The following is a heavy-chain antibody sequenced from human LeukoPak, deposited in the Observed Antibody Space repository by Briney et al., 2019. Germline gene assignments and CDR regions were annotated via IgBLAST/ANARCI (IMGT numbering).Heavy chain of an antibody. CDR3: ARDGDDSGHDY. V-gene: IGHV3-21*01. D-gene: IGHD3-22*01. Sequence: PGGSLRLSCAASGFTFSSYSMNWVRQAPGEGLEWVSSISISSSYIYYADSVKGRFTISRDNAKNSLYLQMNSLRAEDTAVYYCARDGDDSGHDYWGQGTLVTVSS. CDR2: ISISSSYI. J-gene: IGHJ4*02. CDR1: GFTFSSYS.